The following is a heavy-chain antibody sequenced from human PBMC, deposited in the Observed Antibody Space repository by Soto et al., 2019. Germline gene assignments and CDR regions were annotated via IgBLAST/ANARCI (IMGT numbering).Heavy chain of an antibody. CDR3: ASQEGYSYGWEWGGAFEI. D-gene: IGHD5-18*01. Sequence: EVQLAESGGGLVQPGGSLRISCAASGFTFSSYWMSWVRQAPGKGLEWVANIKQDGSEKYYVDSVKGRFTISRDNAKNSLDLQMNSLRADDTAVYYCASQEGYSYGWEWGGAFEIWGQGTMVTVSS. CDR2: IKQDGSEK. J-gene: IGHJ3*02. V-gene: IGHV3-7*01. CDR1: GFTFSSYW.